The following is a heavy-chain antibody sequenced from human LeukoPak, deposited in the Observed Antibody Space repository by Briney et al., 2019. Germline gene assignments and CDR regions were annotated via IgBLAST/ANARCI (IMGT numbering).Heavy chain of an antibody. CDR1: GFTFSSYS. D-gene: IGHD3-16*01. CDR3: AREGQLWDLEYYSDY. Sequence: GRSLRLSCAASGFTFSSYSMNWVRQAPGKGLEWVSSISSSSSYIYYADSVKGRFTISRDNAENSLYLQMNSLRAEDTAVYYCAREGQLWDLEYYSDYWGQGTLVTVS. J-gene: IGHJ4*02. V-gene: IGHV3-21*01. CDR2: ISSSSSYI.